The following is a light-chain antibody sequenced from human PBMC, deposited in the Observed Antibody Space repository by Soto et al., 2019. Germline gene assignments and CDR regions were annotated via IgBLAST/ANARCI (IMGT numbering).Light chain of an antibody. CDR3: QQIYSFRT. J-gene: IGKJ1*01. CDR2: TAS. CDR1: QNINSY. V-gene: IGKV1-39*01. Sequence: DIPMNQSPSSLSASVGDRVTITCRASQNINSYLNWYQQKPGKAPKLLISTASSLQSGVPSRFSGSGSGTDFTLTINSLQPEDFATYYCQQIYSFRTFGQGTKVEIK.